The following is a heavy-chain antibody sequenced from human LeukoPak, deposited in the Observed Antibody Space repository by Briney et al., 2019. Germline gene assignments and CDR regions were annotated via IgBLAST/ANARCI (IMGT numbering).Heavy chain of an antibody. D-gene: IGHD2-15*01. CDR2: INLIVGIT. Sequence: ASVKLSCKASGYTFTSYYMHWVRQAPGQGLEWMGIINLIVGITSSAQKFQGRVTVTRDTSTITVYMELSSLKSEDTDVYYCARSGYCSGGSCSHAFDIWGQGTMVTVSS. V-gene: IGHV1-46*01. CDR1: GYTFTSYY. CDR3: ARSGYCSGGSCSHAFDI. J-gene: IGHJ3*02.